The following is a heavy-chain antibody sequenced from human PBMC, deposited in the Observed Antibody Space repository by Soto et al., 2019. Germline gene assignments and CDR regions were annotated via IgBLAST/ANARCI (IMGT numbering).Heavy chain of an antibody. CDR1: GFTFSNYG. CDR3: VREESFHDRSAP. CDR2: IWSDGSRK. V-gene: IGHV3-33*01. D-gene: IGHD3-22*01. Sequence: QVQLVESGGGVVQPGRSLRLSCAASGFTFSNYGMHWVRQAPDKGLEWVAAIWSDGSRKSYADSVKGRFTISRDDSKKRLYLEMSSLRVDDTAVYYCVREESFHDRSAPWGQGTLVTVSS. J-gene: IGHJ5*02.